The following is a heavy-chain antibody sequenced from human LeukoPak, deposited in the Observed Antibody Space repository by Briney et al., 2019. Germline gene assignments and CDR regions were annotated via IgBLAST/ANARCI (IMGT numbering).Heavy chain of an antibody. CDR1: GFTFSNAW. J-gene: IGHJ5*02. CDR3: TTQNCSSTSCYSWFDP. Sequence: KPGGSLRLSCAASGFTFSNAWMSWVRQAPGKGLEWVGRIKSKTDGGTTDYAAPAKGGFTISRDDSKNTLYLQMNSLKTEDTAVYYCTTQNCSSTSCYSWFDPWGQGTLVTVSS. V-gene: IGHV3-15*01. D-gene: IGHD2-2*02. CDR2: IKSKTDGGTT.